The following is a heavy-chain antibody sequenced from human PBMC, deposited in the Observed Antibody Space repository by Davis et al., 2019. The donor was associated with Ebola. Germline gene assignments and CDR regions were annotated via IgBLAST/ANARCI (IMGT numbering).Heavy chain of an antibody. CDR1: GGSISDYF. J-gene: IGHJ4*02. Sequence: SETLSLTCIVSGGSISDYFWSWIRQPPGKGLEWIGEINHSGSTNYNPSLKSRVTISVDTSKNQFSLKLSSVTAADTAVYYCARALCRSSSCYATPFEYWGQGSLVTVSS. V-gene: IGHV4-34*01. D-gene: IGHD2-2*01. CDR2: INHSGST. CDR3: ARALCRSSSCYATPFEY.